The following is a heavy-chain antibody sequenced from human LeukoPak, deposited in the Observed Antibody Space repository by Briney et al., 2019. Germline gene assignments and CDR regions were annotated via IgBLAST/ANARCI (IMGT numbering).Heavy chain of an antibody. Sequence: GGSLRLSCAASGFTFSSYSMNWVRQAPGKGLERVSVIYSGGSTYYADSVKGRFTISRDNSKNTLYLQMNSLRAEDTAVYYCARYIAAAGFYYYGMDVWGQGTTVTVSS. CDR1: GFTFSSYS. V-gene: IGHV3-66*01. CDR2: IYSGGST. D-gene: IGHD6-13*01. CDR3: ARYIAAAGFYYYGMDV. J-gene: IGHJ6*02.